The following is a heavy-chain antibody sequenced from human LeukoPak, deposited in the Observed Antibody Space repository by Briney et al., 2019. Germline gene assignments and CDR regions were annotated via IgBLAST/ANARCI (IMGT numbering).Heavy chain of an antibody. J-gene: IGHJ4*02. D-gene: IGHD3-22*01. CDR2: IWYDGSNK. CDR1: GFTFAGFG. Sequence: GGSLRLSCAASGFTFAGFGMHWVRQAPGKGLEWVAVIWYDGSNKFYGDSVRGRFTISRDNSTNTLYLQMNSLRAEDTAVYYCAREEDYSDTSGHYFFDYWGQGTLVTVSS. V-gene: IGHV3-33*08. CDR3: AREEDYSDTSGHYFFDY.